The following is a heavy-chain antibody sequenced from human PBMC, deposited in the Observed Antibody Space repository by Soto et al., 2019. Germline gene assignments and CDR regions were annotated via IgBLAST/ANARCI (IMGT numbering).Heavy chain of an antibody. D-gene: IGHD1-7*01. CDR3: ARTGTTPFYYYGMDV. CDR2: ISAYNGNT. V-gene: IGHV1-18*01. CDR1: GYTFTSYG. J-gene: IGHJ6*02. Sequence: ASVKVSCKVSGYTFTSYGISWVRQAPGQGLEWMGWISAYNGNTNYAQKLQGRVTMTTDTSTSTAYMELRSLRSDDTAVYYCARTGTTPFYYYGMDVWGQGTTVTVSS.